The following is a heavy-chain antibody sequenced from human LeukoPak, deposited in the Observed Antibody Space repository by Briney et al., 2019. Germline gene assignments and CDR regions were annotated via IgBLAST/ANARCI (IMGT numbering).Heavy chain of an antibody. D-gene: IGHD3-3*01. V-gene: IGHV4-39*01. CDR3: TRQNKNTIFGVLMGYMDV. Sequence: SETLSLTCTVSGGSISSSDYYWGWIRQPPGKGLEWIGSIYYSGSTFYNPSLKSRVTISVDTSRNQFSLKLSSVTAADTAVYYCTRQNKNTIFGVLMGYMDVWGKGTTVTVSS. CDR1: GGSISSSDYY. CDR2: IYYSGST. J-gene: IGHJ6*03.